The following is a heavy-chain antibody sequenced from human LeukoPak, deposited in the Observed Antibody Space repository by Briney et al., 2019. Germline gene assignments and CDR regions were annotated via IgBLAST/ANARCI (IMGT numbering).Heavy chain of an antibody. D-gene: IGHD3-22*01. Sequence: PGGSLRLSCAASGFTFSSYSMIWVRQAPGKGLEWISSISGSSTYIFYADSVKGRFTISRDNSKNTVHLQMNSLRAEDTAMYYCARRAGDYSHPYDYWGQGTLATVSS. CDR2: ISGSSTYI. CDR1: GFTFSSYS. V-gene: IGHV3-21*04. J-gene: IGHJ4*02. CDR3: ARRAGDYSHPYDY.